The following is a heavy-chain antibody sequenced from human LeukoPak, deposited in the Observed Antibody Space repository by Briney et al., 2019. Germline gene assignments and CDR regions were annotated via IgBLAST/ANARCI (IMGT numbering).Heavy chain of an antibody. D-gene: IGHD5-18*01. J-gene: IGHJ4*02. V-gene: IGHV1-18*01. CDR2: TSAYNGNT. Sequence: ASVKVSCKASGYTFTSYGISWVRQAPGQGLEWMGWTSAYNGNTNYAQKLQGRVTMTTDTSTSTAYMELRSLRSDDTAVYYCARDQSLTGDTAMVSDYWGQGTLVTVSS. CDR3: ARDQSLTGDTAMVSDY. CDR1: GYTFTSYG.